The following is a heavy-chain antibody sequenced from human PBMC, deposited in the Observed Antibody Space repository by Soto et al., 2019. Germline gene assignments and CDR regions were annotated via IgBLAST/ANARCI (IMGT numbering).Heavy chain of an antibody. CDR3: ARDWTTVVTTTYYYYYGMDV. Sequence: GGSLRLSCAASGFTFSSYWMSWVRQAPGKGLEWVANIKQDGSEKYYVDSVKGRFTISRDNAKNSLYLQMNSLRAEDTAVYYCARDWTTVVTTTYYYYYGMDVWGQGTTVTVSS. CDR2: IKQDGSEK. CDR1: GFTFSSYW. J-gene: IGHJ6*02. V-gene: IGHV3-7*03. D-gene: IGHD4-17*01.